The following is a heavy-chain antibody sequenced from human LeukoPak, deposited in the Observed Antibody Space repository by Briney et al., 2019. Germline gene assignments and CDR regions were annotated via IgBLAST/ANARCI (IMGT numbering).Heavy chain of an antibody. V-gene: IGHV1-69*05. CDR1: GGTFSSYA. CDR3: ARDQSTIFGVASWYFDY. D-gene: IGHD3-3*01. J-gene: IGHJ4*02. Sequence: SVKVSCKASGGTFSSYAISWVRQAPGQGLEWMGGIIPIFGTANYAQKFQGRVTITTDESTSTAYMELSSLRPEDTAVYYCARDQSTIFGVASWYFDYWGQGTLVTVSS. CDR2: IIPIFGTA.